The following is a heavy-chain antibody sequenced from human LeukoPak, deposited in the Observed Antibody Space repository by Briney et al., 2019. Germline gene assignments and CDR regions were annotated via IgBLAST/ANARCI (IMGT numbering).Heavy chain of an antibody. J-gene: IGHJ4*02. CDR2: IKQDGSEK. CDR1: GFTFSSYW. V-gene: IGHV3-7*03. CDR3: AKGSSGWFGDYFDY. D-gene: IGHD6-19*01. Sequence: GGSLRLSCAASGFTFSSYWMSWLRQAPGKGLEWVANIKQDGSEKYYVDSVKGRFTISRDNAKNSLYLQMNSLRAEDTAVYYCAKGSSGWFGDYFDYWGQGTLVTVSS.